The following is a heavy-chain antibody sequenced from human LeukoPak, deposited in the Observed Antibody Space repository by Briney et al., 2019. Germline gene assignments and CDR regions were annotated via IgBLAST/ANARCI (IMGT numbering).Heavy chain of an antibody. D-gene: IGHD2-8*01. V-gene: IGHV3-48*04. J-gene: IGHJ4*02. CDR2: ISSGGTTK. CDR1: GFSINMYS. CDR3: ARGNANHFDY. Sequence: GGSLTLSCAAYGFSINMYSMNWVRQAPGKGLEWISYISSGGTTKYHTASVKGRFTISRDNAKNSLYLQMSSLRVEDTAAYYCARGNANHFDYWGQGTLVTVSS.